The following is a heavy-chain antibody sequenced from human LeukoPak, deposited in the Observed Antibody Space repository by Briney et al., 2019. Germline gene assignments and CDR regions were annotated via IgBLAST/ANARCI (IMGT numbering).Heavy chain of an antibody. CDR1: GASISDTHW. D-gene: IGHD2-2*01. J-gene: IGHJ4*02. Sequence: SETLSLTCAVSGASISDTHWWSWVRQPPGKGLEWIGEIYKSGSPNYNPSLRSRVAISEDKSKNQFLLKLTSVTAADTAVYYCARDPHTSNQPDYWGQGTLVTVSS. CDR3: ARDPHTSNQPDY. CDR2: IYKSGSP. V-gene: IGHV4-4*02.